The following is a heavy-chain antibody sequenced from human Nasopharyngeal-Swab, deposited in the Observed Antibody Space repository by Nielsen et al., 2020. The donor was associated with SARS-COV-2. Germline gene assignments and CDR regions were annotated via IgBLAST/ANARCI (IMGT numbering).Heavy chain of an antibody. CDR1: GGSFSGYY. Sequence: SETLSLSCAVYGGSFSGYYWSWIRQPPGKGLEWIGEINHSGSTNYNPSLKSRVTISVDTSKNHFSLKLSSVTAADTAVYYCARGRSRYCSGGSFYLYVWGKGTTVTVFS. J-gene: IGHJ6*04. CDR3: ARGRSRYCSGGSFYLYV. V-gene: IGHV4-34*01. CDR2: INHSGST. D-gene: IGHD2-15*01.